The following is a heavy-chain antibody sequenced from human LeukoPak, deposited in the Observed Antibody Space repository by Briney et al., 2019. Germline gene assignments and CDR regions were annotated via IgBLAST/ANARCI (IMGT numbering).Heavy chain of an antibody. CDR1: GGSFSGYY. V-gene: IGHV4-34*01. CDR3: ARGYPDLSAGNWFDP. J-gene: IGHJ5*02. D-gene: IGHD2/OR15-2a*01. CDR2: INHSGST. Sequence: SETLSLTCAVYGGSFSGYYWSWIRQPPGKGLEWIGEINHSGSTNYNPSLKSRVTISVDTSKNQFSLKLSSVTAADTAVYYCARGYPDLSAGNWFDPWGQGTLVTVSS.